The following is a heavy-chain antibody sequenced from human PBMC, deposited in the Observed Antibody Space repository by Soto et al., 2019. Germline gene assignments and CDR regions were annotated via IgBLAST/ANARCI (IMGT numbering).Heavy chain of an antibody. CDR1: GDSVTSGDYY. J-gene: IGHJ5*01. CDR3: ARTPVDTYMTYWFDP. V-gene: IGHV4-61*08. CDR2: IYYSGNT. D-gene: IGHD5-18*01. Sequence: SETLSLTCTVSGDSVTSGDYYWSWIRQPPGKGLEWIGYIYYSGNTNYSPSLKSRVAISLDTSHNQFSLKLSSVTAADTAVYFCARTPVDTYMTYWFDPWGQGTLVTVSS.